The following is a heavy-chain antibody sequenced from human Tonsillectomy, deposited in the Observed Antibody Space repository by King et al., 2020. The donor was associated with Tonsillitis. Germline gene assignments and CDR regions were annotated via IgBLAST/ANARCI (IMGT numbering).Heavy chain of an antibody. V-gene: IGHV4-30-2*01. Sequence: QLQESGSGLVKPSQTLSLTCAVSDGSISSGGYSWSWIRQPPGKGLEWIGYIYHRGSTYYNPSLKSRVTISVDRSKNQFSLKLSSVTAADTAVYYCARVNGESPGLDYWGQGPLVTVSS. CDR3: ARVNGESPGLDY. CDR2: IYHRGST. J-gene: IGHJ4*02. D-gene: IGHD3-10*01. CDR1: DGSISSGGYS.